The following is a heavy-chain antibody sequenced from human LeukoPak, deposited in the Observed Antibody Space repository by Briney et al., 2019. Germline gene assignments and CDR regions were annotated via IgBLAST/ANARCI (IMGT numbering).Heavy chain of an antibody. J-gene: IGHJ6*03. CDR3: ARVWGSVYYYYMDV. D-gene: IGHD3-16*01. CDR1: GYTFTGYY. Sequence: ASVKVSCKASGYTFTGYYMHWVRQAPGQGLEWMGWINPNSGGTNYAQKFQGRVTMTRDTSISTAYMELSRLRSDDTAVYYCARVWGSVYYYYMDVWGKGTTVTVSS. V-gene: IGHV1-2*02. CDR2: INPNSGGT.